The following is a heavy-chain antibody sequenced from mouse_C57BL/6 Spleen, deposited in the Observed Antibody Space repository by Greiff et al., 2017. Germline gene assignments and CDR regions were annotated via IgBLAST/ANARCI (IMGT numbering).Heavy chain of an antibody. D-gene: IGHD2-12*01. CDR1: GYTFTSYP. V-gene: IGHV1-4*01. Sequence: QVQLQQSGAELARPGASVKMSCKASGYTFTSYPMHWVKQRPGQGLEWIGYINPSSGYTKYNQKFKDKATLTADKSSCTAYMQLSSLTSDDSAVEWWASLYNYEYFDVWGKGTTLTVSS. CDR3: ASLYNYEYFDV. J-gene: IGHJ1*03. CDR2: INPSSGYT.